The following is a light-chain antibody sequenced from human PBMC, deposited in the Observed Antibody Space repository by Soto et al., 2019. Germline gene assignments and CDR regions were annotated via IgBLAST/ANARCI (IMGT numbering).Light chain of an antibody. CDR3: AAWDDSLNGPV. Sequence: QSVLTQPPSASGTPGQRVTISCFGSSSNIGSYTVHWYQQLPGTAPTLLIYSNDQRPSGVPDRFSGSKSGTSASLAISGLQTDDEADYYCAAWDDSLNGPVFGGGTKLTVL. CDR2: SND. V-gene: IGLV1-44*01. CDR1: SSNIGSYT. J-gene: IGLJ3*02.